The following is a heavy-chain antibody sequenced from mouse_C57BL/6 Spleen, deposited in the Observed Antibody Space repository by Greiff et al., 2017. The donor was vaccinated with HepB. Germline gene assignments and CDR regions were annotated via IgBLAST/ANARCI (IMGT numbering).Heavy chain of an antibody. D-gene: IGHD1-1*01. CDR2: IHPNSGST. CDR3: ARTYGSSYSDY. J-gene: IGHJ2*01. V-gene: IGHV1-64*01. CDR1: GYTFTSYW. Sequence: VQLQQSGAELVKPGASVKLSCKASGYTFTSYWMHWVKQRPGQGLEWIGMIHPNSGSTNYNEKFKSKATLTVDKSSSTAYMQLSSLTSEDSAVYYCARTYGSSYSDYWGQGTTPTVSS.